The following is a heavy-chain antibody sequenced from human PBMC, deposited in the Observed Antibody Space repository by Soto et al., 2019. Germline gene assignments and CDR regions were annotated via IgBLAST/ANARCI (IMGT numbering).Heavy chain of an antibody. V-gene: IGHV3-23*01. D-gene: IGHD3-10*01. Sequence: EVQLLESGGGLVQPGGSLRLSCAASGFTFSSYAMSWVRQAPGKGLEWVSAISGSGGSTYYADSVKGRFTISRDNAKNTLYLPINSPRAEDTAVYYCAKASRWFVEFDYWGQGTLVTVSS. CDR2: ISGSGGST. CDR3: AKASRWFVEFDY. J-gene: IGHJ4*02. CDR1: GFTFSSYA.